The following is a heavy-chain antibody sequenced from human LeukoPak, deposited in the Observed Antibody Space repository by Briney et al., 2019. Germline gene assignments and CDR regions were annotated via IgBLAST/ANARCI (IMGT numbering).Heavy chain of an antibody. D-gene: IGHD5-12*01. CDR1: GGSFSGYF. V-gene: IGHV4-34*01. Sequence: SETLSLTCAVYGGSFSGYFWSWIRQPPGKGLEWIGEINHSGSTNYNPSLKSRVTISVDTSKNQFSLKLSSVTAADTAVYYCARSLGGYIDWGQGTLVTVSS. CDR2: INHSGST. J-gene: IGHJ4*02. CDR3: ARSLGGYID.